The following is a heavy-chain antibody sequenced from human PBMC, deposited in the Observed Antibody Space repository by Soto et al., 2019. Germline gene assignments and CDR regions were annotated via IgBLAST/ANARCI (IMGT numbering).Heavy chain of an antibody. CDR2: ISYDGSNK. D-gene: IGHD6-13*01. CDR1: GFTFSSYG. J-gene: IGHJ4*02. CDR3: AKDTAAAGLGAY. Sequence: QVQLVESGGGVVQPGRSLRLSCAASGFTFSSYGMHWVRQAPGKGLEWVAVISYDGSNKYYADSVKGRFTISRDNSKNTLYLQMNSLRAEDTAVYYCAKDTAAAGLGAYWGQGTLVTVSS. V-gene: IGHV3-30*18.